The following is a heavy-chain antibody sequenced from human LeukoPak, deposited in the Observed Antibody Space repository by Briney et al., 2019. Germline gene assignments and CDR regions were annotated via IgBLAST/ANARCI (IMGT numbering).Heavy chain of an antibody. J-gene: IGHJ4*02. D-gene: IGHD3-22*01. V-gene: IGHV3-48*03. CDR3: ARGLKGRYYDSSGLYPPDY. Sequence: PGGSLRLSCAASGFTFSDYEMNWVRQAPGKGLEWVSYISSSGNVIYYADSVKGRFTISRDNAKSSLYLQMSHLRAEDTAVYYCARGLKGRYYDSSGLYPPDYWGQGTLVTVSS. CDR2: ISSSGNVI. CDR1: GFTFSDYE.